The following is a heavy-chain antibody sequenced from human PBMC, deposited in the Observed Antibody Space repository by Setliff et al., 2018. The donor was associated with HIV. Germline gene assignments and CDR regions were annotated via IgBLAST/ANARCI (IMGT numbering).Heavy chain of an antibody. CDR3: AREEPFWNGYYYTYYFDS. J-gene: IGHJ4*02. D-gene: IGHD3-3*01. CDR1: GFTFSNYA. CDR2: TSGSGGAT. Sequence: PGGSLRLSCAASGFTFSNYAMTWVRQAPGKGLEWVSSTSGSGGATYYADSVKGRFTLSRDNSKKILYLQMNSLGVEDTALYFCAREEPFWNGYYYTYYFDSWGQGTLVTVSS. V-gene: IGHV3-23*01.